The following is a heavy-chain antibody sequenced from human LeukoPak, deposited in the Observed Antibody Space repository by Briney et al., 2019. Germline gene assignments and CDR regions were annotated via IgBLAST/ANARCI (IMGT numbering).Heavy chain of an antibody. D-gene: IGHD6-13*01. J-gene: IGHJ5*02. Sequence: GGSLRLSCAASGFTFSSYSMNWVRQAPGKGLEWVSSISSSSSYIYYADSVKGRFTISRDNAKNSLYLQMNSLRAEDTAVYYCARYSLYSSSWDNLFDPWGQGTLVTVSS. V-gene: IGHV3-21*01. CDR1: GFTFSSYS. CDR3: ARYSLYSSSWDNLFDP. CDR2: ISSSSSYI.